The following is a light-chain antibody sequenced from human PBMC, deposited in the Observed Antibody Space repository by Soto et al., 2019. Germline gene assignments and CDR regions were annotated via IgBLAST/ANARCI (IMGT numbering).Light chain of an antibody. V-gene: IGKV1-39*01. CDR1: QTISSW. CDR3: QQTSSTPT. J-gene: IGKJ4*01. CDR2: AAS. Sequence: DIQMTQSPSTLSGSVGDRVTITCRASQTISSWLAWYQQKPGKAPKLLIYAASSLQTGVSSRFSGSGSGTDFTLSISNLQPEDFATYYCQQTSSTPTFGGGTKV.